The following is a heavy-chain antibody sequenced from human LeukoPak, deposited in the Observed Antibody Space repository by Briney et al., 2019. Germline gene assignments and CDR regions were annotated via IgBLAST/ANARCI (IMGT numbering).Heavy chain of an antibody. D-gene: IGHD6-6*01. CDR1: GFTFSSYA. V-gene: IGHV4-59*01. CDR3: ARESSTSQTNLFDS. CDR2: LHYRGNT. J-gene: IGHJ4*02. Sequence: PGGSLRLSCAASGFTFSSYAMSWVRQPPGKGLEWIGYLHYRGNTNHNSSLKSRMTISLDTSRNQFSLRLSSVTAADTAIYFCARESSTSQTNLFDSWGQGTLVTVSS.